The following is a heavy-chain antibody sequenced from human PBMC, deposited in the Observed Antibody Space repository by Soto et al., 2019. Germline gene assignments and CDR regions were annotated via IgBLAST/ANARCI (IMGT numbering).Heavy chain of an antibody. V-gene: IGHV3-23*01. Sequence: GGSLRLSCAASGFTFSNYAMSWVRQAPGKGLEWVSAISGSGSSTHYADSAKGRFTISRDNAKNSLYLQMNSLRAEDTAVYYCAREDRGDSLYYYYYYGMDVWGQGTTVTVSS. D-gene: IGHD6-13*01. CDR1: GFTFSNYA. CDR3: AREDRGDSLYYYYYYGMDV. J-gene: IGHJ6*02. CDR2: ISGSGSST.